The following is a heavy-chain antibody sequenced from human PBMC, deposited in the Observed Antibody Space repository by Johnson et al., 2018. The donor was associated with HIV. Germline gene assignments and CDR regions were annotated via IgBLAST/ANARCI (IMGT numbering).Heavy chain of an antibody. CDR1: GFTFSSYG. D-gene: IGHD6-19*01. V-gene: IGHV3-30*03. Sequence: QVQLVESGGGVVQPGRSLRLSCAASGFTFSSYGMHWVRQAPGKGLEWVAVISYDGNNKYYADSVKGRFSLSRDISKNTLYLQMNILRAEDTAVYYFASGLQDSSGWYNAFDIWGQGTMVTVSS. CDR2: ISYDGNNK. J-gene: IGHJ3*02. CDR3: ASGLQDSSGWYNAFDI.